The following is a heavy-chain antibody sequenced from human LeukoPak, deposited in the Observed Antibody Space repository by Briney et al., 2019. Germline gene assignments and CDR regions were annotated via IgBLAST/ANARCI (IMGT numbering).Heavy chain of an antibody. D-gene: IGHD6-13*01. V-gene: IGHV1-2*02. CDR3: ARDIYRSSWPYYYYYYYMDV. J-gene: IGHJ6*03. CDR2: INPNSGGT. CDR1: GYTFTGYY. Sequence: ASVKVSCKASGYTFTGYYMHWGRQAPGQGLEWRGWINPNSGGTNYAQKFQGRVTMTRYTSISTAYMELSRLRSDDTAVYYCARDIYRSSWPYYYYYYYMDVWGKGTTVTISS.